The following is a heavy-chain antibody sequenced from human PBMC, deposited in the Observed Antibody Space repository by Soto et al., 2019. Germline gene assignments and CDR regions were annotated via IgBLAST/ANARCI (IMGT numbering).Heavy chain of an antibody. J-gene: IGHJ6*02. CDR2: IYDTGNT. V-gene: IGHV4-59*07. CDR3: ARARITMVREVIKYNMDV. D-gene: IGHD3-10*01. CDR1: GGSISNYY. Sequence: SDTLSLTCTVSGGSISNYYWSWIRQSPGKGLEWIGYIYDTGNTNSNPSLQSRATISMDTSKNQLSLKLSSVTAADTAVYYCARARITMVREVIKYNMDVWGQGTTVTVSS.